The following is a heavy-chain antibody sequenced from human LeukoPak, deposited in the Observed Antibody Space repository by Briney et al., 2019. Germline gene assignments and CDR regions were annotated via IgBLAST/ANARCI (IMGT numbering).Heavy chain of an antibody. D-gene: IGHD6-13*01. Sequence: PGGSLRLSCAASGFTFSSYAMTWVRQAPGKGLEWVSSITGSGVNTYYADSVKGRFTISRDNSKNTLYLQMNSLRAEDTAVYFCAVQRTLWQQVLDHWGQGTLVTVSS. CDR2: ITGSGVNT. V-gene: IGHV3-23*01. CDR1: GFTFSSYA. CDR3: AVQRTLWQQVLDH. J-gene: IGHJ4*02.